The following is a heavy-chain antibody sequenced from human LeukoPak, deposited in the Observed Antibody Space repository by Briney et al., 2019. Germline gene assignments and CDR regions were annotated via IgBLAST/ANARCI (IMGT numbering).Heavy chain of an antibody. CDR3: AKTGFAFGGYGDAFDI. CDR2: ISYDGSNK. Sequence: PGRSLRLSCAASGFTFSSYGMHWVRQAPEKGLEWVAVISYDGSNKYYADSVKGRFTISRDNSKNTLYLQMNSLRAEDTAVYYCAKTGFAFGGYGDAFDIWGQGTMVTVSS. V-gene: IGHV3-30*18. CDR1: GFTFSSYG. J-gene: IGHJ3*02. D-gene: IGHD3-16*01.